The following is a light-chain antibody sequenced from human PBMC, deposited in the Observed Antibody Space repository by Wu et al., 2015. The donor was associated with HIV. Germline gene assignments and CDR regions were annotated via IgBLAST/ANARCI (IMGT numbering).Light chain of an antibody. CDR2: KAS. J-gene: IGKJ4*01. V-gene: IGKV1-5*03. CDR1: ESVGNW. Sequence: QMTQSPSTLSASVGDRVTITCRASESVGNWVAWYQQKPGKAPKLLVSKASTLQSGVPPRFSGSRSGSQFTLAISGLQPDDFATYYCQQYTTYWNLTFGGGTKVEIK. CDR3: QQYTTYWNLT.